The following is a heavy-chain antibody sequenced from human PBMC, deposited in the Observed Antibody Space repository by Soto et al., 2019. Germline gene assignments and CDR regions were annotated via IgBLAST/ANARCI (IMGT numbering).Heavy chain of an antibody. J-gene: IGHJ5*02. Sequence: EVQLLESGGGLVQPGGSLRLSCAASGFTFSKYAMSWVRQAPGKGLEWVSAISGSGGSTFYADSVKGQFIISRDNFKNPLNLQLNSLRAEDTAIYYCARDGCAGANCYAYRIGNWFDPWGRGTLVTVSS. CDR3: ARDGCAGANCYAYRIGNWFDP. D-gene: IGHD2-2*01. CDR1: GFTFSKYA. V-gene: IGHV3-23*01. CDR2: ISGSGGST.